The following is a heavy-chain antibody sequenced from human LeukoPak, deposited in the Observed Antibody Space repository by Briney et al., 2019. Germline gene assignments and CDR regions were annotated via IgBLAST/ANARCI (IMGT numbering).Heavy chain of an antibody. J-gene: IGHJ6*03. CDR2: IYYSGST. CDR1: GGSISSSNYY. Sequence: SETLSLTCTVSGGSISSSNYYWDWIRQPPGKGLEWIGNIYYSGSTYYNPSLKSRVTISVDTSKNQFSLKLSSVTAADTAVYYRARVPYNYYYMDVWGKGTTVTVSS. V-gene: IGHV4-39*01. CDR3: ARVPYNYYYMDV.